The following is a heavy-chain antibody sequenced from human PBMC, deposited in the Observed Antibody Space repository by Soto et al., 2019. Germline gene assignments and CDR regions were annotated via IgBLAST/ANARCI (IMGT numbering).Heavy chain of an antibody. Sequence: EVQLVESGGGLVKPGGSLRLSCAASGFTFSSYSMNWVRQAPGKGLEWVSSISSSSSYIYYADSVKGRFTISRDNAKNSLYLQMNSLSAEDTAVYYCAREHCSSTSCYMYYFDYWGQGTLVTVSS. J-gene: IGHJ4*02. CDR3: AREHCSSTSCYMYYFDY. D-gene: IGHD2-2*02. CDR2: ISSSSSYI. CDR1: GFTFSSYS. V-gene: IGHV3-21*01.